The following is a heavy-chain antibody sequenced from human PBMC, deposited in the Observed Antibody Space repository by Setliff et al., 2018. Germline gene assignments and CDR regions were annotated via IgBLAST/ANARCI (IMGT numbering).Heavy chain of an antibody. CDR2: ISGSGGAT. J-gene: IGHJ5*02. Sequence: LRLSCAASGFTFRSYAMTWVRQAPGKGLEWVSGISGSGGATYYAASVKGRFSISRDNSKNTLSLQMNSLRAEDTAIYYCAKYPSNSVYNYFDPWGQGTLVTVS. D-gene: IGHD1-7*01. V-gene: IGHV3-23*01. CDR3: AKYPSNSVYNYFDP. CDR1: GFTFRSYA.